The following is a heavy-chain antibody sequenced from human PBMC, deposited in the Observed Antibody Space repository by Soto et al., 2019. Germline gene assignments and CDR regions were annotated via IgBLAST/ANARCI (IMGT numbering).Heavy chain of an antibody. CDR3: ARDRAVGVAGRNRFDY. V-gene: IGHV3-33*01. Sequence: GGSLRLSCAASGFTFSSYGMHWVRQAPGKGLEWVAVIWYDGSNKYYADSVKGRFTISRDNSKNTLYLQMNSLRAEDTAVYYCARDRAVGVAGRNRFDYWGQGTLVTVSS. CDR1: GFTFSSYG. D-gene: IGHD6-19*01. J-gene: IGHJ4*02. CDR2: IWYDGSNK.